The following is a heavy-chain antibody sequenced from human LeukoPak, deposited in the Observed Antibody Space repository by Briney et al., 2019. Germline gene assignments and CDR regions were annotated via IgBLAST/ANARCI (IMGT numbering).Heavy chain of an antibody. V-gene: IGHV7-4-1*02. D-gene: IGHD5-24*01. CDR1: GYTFTNYP. CDR2: INTNTGSP. Sequence: ASVKVSCKASGYTFTNYPMKWVRQAPGQGLEWMGWINTNTGSPSYAQGLSGRFVFSLDTSVSTAYLQISSLKAEDTAVYYCARDPQRNGHITWGQGTLVTVSS. J-gene: IGHJ5*02. CDR3: ARDPQRNGHIT.